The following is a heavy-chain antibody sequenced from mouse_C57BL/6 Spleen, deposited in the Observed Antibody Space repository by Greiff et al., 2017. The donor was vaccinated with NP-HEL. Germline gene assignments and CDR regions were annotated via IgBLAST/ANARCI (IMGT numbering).Heavy chain of an antibody. V-gene: IGHV1-36*01. CDR2: VYPYNGGT. D-gene: IGHD2-10*02. Sequence: VQLKESGPVLVKPGPSVKISCKASGFTFTDYYMHWVKQSHGKSLEWIGLVYPYNGGTSYNQKFKGKATLTVDTSSSTAYMDLNSLTAEDSAVYYCAGGYGNSRGYWGQGTTLTVSS. CDR1: GFTFTDYY. CDR3: AGGYGNSRGY. J-gene: IGHJ2*01.